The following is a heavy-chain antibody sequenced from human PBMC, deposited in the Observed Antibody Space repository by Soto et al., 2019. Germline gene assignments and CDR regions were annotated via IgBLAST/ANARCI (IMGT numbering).Heavy chain of an antibody. Sequence: QVQLVESGGGVVQPGRSLRLSCAASGFTFSSYGMHWVRQAPGKGLEWVAVIWYDGSNKYYADSVKGRFTISRDNSKNTLYLQMNSLRADDTAVYYCARDLGYCSGGSCYYGAFDIWGQGTMVTVSS. V-gene: IGHV3-33*01. CDR2: IWYDGSNK. CDR3: ARDLGYCSGGSCYYGAFDI. CDR1: GFTFSSYG. D-gene: IGHD2-15*01. J-gene: IGHJ3*02.